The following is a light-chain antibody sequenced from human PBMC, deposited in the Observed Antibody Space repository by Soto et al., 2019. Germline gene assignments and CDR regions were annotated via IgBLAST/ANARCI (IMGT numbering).Light chain of an antibody. V-gene: IGKV3-20*01. CDR1: RSVSSIC. CDR2: GAS. J-gene: IGKJ1*01. CDR3: QQCGSSLWK. Sequence: EPVLPQSPATLSFSPGERSTLSCQTGRSVSSICLAWYQQKPGQAPRLLIYGASSRATGIPDRFSGSGSGTDFTLTISRLEPEDFAVYYCQQCGSSLWKFGQGTKVDIK.